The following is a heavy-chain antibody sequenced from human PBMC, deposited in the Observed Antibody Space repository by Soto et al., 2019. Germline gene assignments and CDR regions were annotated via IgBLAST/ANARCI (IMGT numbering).Heavy chain of an antibody. V-gene: IGHV4-31*03. CDR1: GGSISSGGYY. CDR3: ARVFCGGNCYPNY. Sequence: PSETLSLTCTVSGGSISSGGYYWSWIRQHPGKGLEWIGYIYYSGSTYYSPSLKSRVTISLDTSKNQFSLKLSSVTAADTAVYYCARVFCGGNCYPNYWGQGTLVTVSS. CDR2: IYYSGST. D-gene: IGHD2-21*02. J-gene: IGHJ4*02.